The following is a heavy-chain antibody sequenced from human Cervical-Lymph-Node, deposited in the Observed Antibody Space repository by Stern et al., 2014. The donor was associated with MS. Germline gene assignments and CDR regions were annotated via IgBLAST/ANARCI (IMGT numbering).Heavy chain of an antibody. CDR1: GFTFSSYG. Sequence: QVQLVQSGGGVVQPGRSLRLSCAASGFTFSSYGMHWVRQAPGKGLEWVAVIWYDGSNKYYADSVKGRFTISRDNSKNTLYLQMNSLRTEDTAVYYCARAGPDSWVNLGAYWGQGTLVTVSS. CDR3: ARAGPDSWVNLGAY. J-gene: IGHJ4*02. D-gene: IGHD3-16*01. V-gene: IGHV3-33*01. CDR2: IWYDGSNK.